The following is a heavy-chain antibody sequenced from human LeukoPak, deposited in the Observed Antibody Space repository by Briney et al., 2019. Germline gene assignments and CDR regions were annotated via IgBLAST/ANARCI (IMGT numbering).Heavy chain of an antibody. V-gene: IGHV1-69*05. J-gene: IGHJ6*03. Sequence: SVKVSCKASGGTFSSYAISWVRQAPGQGLEWMGGVIPIFGTANYAQKFQGRVTITTDESTSTAYMELSSLRSEDTAVYYCARSAYYYYYYMDVWGKGTTVTVSS. CDR3: ARSAYYYYYYMDV. CDR1: GGTFSSYA. CDR2: VIPIFGTA.